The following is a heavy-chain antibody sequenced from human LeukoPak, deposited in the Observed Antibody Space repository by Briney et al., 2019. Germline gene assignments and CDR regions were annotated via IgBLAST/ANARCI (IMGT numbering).Heavy chain of an antibody. D-gene: IGHD5-24*01. J-gene: IGHJ4*02. CDR2: IKQDGSET. Sequence: GGSLRLSCAASGFTFSNYWMNWVRQAPGKGLEWVANIKQDGSETYYVDSVKGRFTISRDSTKNSLSLQMNSLRAEDTGVYYCARDYKYAFDNWGQGTLVTVSS. V-gene: IGHV3-7*01. CDR1: GFTFSNYW. CDR3: ARDYKYAFDN.